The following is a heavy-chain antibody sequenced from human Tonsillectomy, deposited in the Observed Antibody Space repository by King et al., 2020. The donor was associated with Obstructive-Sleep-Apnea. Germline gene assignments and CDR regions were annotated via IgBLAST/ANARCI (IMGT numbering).Heavy chain of an antibody. CDR1: GFTLSRYW. J-gene: IGHJ4*02. CDR3: ARELYGDYGVDY. V-gene: IGHV3-74*01. CDR2: IKIDGSTT. Sequence: VQLVESGGGLVQPGGSLRHSCAASGFTLSRYWMHWVRQAPGKGLVWVSAIKIDGSTTTYADSVKGRFTISRDNAKNTLYLQMNSLRAEDTAVYYCARELYGDYGVDYWGQGTLVTVSS. D-gene: IGHD4-17*01.